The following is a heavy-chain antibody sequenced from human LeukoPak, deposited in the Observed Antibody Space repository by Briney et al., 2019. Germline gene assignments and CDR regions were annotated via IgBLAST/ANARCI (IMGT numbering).Heavy chain of an antibody. CDR3: ARVDYGDYRFDY. Sequence: PSETLSLTCTVSGVPISSGGYYWSWIRQHPGKGLEWIGYIYYSGSTYYNPSLKSRVTISVDTSKNQFSLKLSSVTAADTAVYYCARVDYGDYRFDYWGQGTLVTASS. D-gene: IGHD4-17*01. CDR1: GVPISSGGYY. J-gene: IGHJ4*02. V-gene: IGHV4-31*03. CDR2: IYYSGST.